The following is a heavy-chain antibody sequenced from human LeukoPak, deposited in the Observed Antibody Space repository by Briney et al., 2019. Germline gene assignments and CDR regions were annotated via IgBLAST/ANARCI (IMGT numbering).Heavy chain of an antibody. CDR3: AKDSGGSVLED. D-gene: IGHD2-15*01. J-gene: IGHJ4*01. CDR2: ISYDGTNE. Sequence: GGTLRLSCAASGFIFSGSVMHWVRQAPGKGLEWVAIISYDGTNENYGDSVKGRFTISRDNSKSTLYLHMNSLRHDDTAVYYCAKDSGGSVLEDWGHGSLVIVSS. V-gene: IGHV3-30*18. CDR1: GFIFSGSV.